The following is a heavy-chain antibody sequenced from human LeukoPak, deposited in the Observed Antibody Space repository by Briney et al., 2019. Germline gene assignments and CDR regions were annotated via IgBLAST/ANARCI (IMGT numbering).Heavy chain of an antibody. Sequence: GGSLRLSCVASGFSFNIHGMSWVRQAPGKGLEWVAIISYDGSNKYHADSVKGRFTISRDNSKNTLYVQMNSLRDEDTAVYYCARGAAAGRYQYYYMDVWGKGTTVTVSS. CDR3: ARGAAAGRYQYYYMDV. CDR2: ISYDGSNK. V-gene: IGHV3-30*03. D-gene: IGHD6-13*01. J-gene: IGHJ6*03. CDR1: GFSFNIHG.